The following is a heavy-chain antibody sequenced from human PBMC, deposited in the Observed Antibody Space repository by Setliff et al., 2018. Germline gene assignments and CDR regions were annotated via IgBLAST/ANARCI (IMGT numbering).Heavy chain of an antibody. CDR2: ISTYSGKT. D-gene: IGHD5-18*01. J-gene: IGHJ5*02. CDR3: ARSKVEAAMVKHNWFDP. Sequence: ASVKVSCKASGYTLTMYGISWVRQGPGQGLEWMGWISTYSGKTHYPQQFKGRVTMTTETSTSTVYMELSGLRSDDTAVYYCARSKVEAAMVKHNWFDPWGQGTLVTVSS. V-gene: IGHV1-18*01. CDR1: GYTLTMYG.